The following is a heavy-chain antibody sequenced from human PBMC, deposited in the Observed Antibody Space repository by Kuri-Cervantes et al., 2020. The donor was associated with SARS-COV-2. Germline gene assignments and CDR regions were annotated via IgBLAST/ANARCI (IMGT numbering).Heavy chain of an antibody. CDR1: GFLFSASA. V-gene: IGHV3-73*01. Sequence: GESLEISCEVSGFLFSASAIHWVRQASGKGLEWVGRVKGKANNDATAYAESVKGRFTITRDDSKDMVYLKMHSLKTEDTAVYYCATLIDYWGQGALVTVSS. J-gene: IGHJ4*02. CDR2: VKGKANNDAT. CDR3: ATLIDY.